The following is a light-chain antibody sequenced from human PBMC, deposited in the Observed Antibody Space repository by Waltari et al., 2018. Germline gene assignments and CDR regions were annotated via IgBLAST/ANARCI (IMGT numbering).Light chain of an antibody. CDR1: QSVGNN. CDR3: QQYNDWPRT. V-gene: IGKV3-15*01. J-gene: IGKJ1*01. Sequence: EIVMTQSPATLSVSPGERATLSYRASQSVGNNLAWYQQKPGQAPRLLISGASTRATGFPARFSGSGSGTDFTLTISSLQSEDFVVYYCQQYNDWPRTFGQGTKVEIK. CDR2: GAS.